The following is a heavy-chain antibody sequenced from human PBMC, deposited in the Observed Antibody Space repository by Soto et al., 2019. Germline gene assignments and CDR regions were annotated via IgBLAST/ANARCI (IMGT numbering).Heavy chain of an antibody. CDR3: ARKKYQSSGPPPY. V-gene: IGHV4-34*01. CDR2: INHSGST. CDR1: GGSFSGYY. Sequence: PSETLSLTCAVYGGSFSGYYWTWIRQPPGTGLEWIGEINHSGSTNYNPSLKSRVTISVDTSKNQFSLKLSSVTAADTAVYYCARKKYQSSGPPPYGGKEPLVTVPS. D-gene: IGHD3-22*01. J-gene: IGHJ4*02.